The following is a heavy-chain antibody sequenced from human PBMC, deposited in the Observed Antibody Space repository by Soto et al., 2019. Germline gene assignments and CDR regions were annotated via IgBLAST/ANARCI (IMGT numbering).Heavy chain of an antibody. Sequence: SETLSLTCTVSGGSITNYYWSWIRQPPGKGLERIGYIYYSGGTNYNPSLKSRITISVDTSKNQFSLNLSSVTAADTAVYYCAIFGFIITSCYFSSDGRGWFDPWGQGSLVTVSS. CDR2: IYYSGGT. D-gene: IGHD2-2*01. V-gene: IGHV4-59*01. CDR3: AIFGFIITSCYFSSDGRGWFDP. CDR1: GGSITNYY. J-gene: IGHJ5*02.